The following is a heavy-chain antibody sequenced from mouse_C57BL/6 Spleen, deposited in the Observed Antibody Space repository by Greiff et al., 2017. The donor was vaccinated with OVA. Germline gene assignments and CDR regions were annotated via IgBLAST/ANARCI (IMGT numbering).Heavy chain of an antibody. V-gene: IGHV5-9-1*02. CDR3: TRAPDYYGSSNWYFDV. CDR1: GFTFSSYA. D-gene: IGHD1-1*01. J-gene: IGHJ1*03. Sequence: EVMLVESGEGLVKPGGSLKLSCAASGFTFSSYAMSWVRQTPEKRLEWVAYISSGGDYIYYADTVKGRFTISRDNARNTLYLQMSSLKSEDTAMYYCTRAPDYYGSSNWYFDVWGTGTTVTVSS. CDR2: ISSGGDYI.